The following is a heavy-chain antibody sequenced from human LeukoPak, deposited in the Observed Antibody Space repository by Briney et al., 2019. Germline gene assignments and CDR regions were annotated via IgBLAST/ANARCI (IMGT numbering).Heavy chain of an antibody. CDR3: ARQEAADYDFWSGPDLNWFDP. Sequence: SETLSLTCAVYGGSFSGYYWSWIRQPPGRGLEWIGEINHSGSTNYNPSLKSRVTISVDTSKNQFSLKLSSVTAADTAVYYCARQEAADYDFWSGPDLNWFDPWGQGTLVTVSS. D-gene: IGHD3-3*01. J-gene: IGHJ5*02. CDR2: INHSGST. V-gene: IGHV4-34*01. CDR1: GGSFSGYY.